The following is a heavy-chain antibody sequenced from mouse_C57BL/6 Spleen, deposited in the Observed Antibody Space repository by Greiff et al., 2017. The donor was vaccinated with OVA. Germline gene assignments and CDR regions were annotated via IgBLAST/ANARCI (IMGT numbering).Heavy chain of an antibody. CDR3: ASRRGLVYGSSYEAMDY. Sequence: VQVVESGPGLVQPSQSLSITCTVSGFSFTSYGVHWVRQSPGKGLEWLGVIWSGGSTDYNAAFISSLSISKVKSRSQVFFKKNRLQADDTAIYYWASRRGLVYGSSYEAMDYWGQGTSVTVSS. D-gene: IGHD1-1*01. V-gene: IGHV2-2*01. J-gene: IGHJ4*01. CDR2: IWSGGST. CDR1: GFSFTSYG.